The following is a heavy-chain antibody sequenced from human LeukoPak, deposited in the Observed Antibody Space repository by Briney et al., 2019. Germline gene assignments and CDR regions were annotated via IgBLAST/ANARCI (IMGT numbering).Heavy chain of an antibody. CDR1: GFTFSRNV. CDR3: VKDVLFAVGDAFDI. J-gene: IGHJ3*02. Sequence: GGSLRLSCTASGFTFSRNVMHWVRQAPRKGLEWVAFIKRDESEKWYLNSVRGRFTISRDNSKNTLYLHMNSLSAEDTAVYYCVKDVLFAVGDAFDIWGQGTMVTVSS. CDR2: IKRDESEK. D-gene: IGHD3-10*02. V-gene: IGHV3-30*02.